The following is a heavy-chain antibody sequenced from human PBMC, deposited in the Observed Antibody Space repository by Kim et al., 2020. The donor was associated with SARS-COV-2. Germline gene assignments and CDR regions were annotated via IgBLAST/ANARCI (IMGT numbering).Heavy chain of an antibody. CDR3: AKDAGRAMVRGLGVFLGGAKGMDV. Sequence: GGSLRLSCAASGFTFSSYAMSWVRQAPGKGLEWVSAISGSGGSTYYADSVKGRFTISRDNSKNTLYLQMNSLRAENTAVYYCAKDAGRAMVRGLGVFLGGAKGMDVWGQGTTVTVSS. J-gene: IGHJ6*02. D-gene: IGHD3-10*01. V-gene: IGHV3-23*01. CDR2: ISGSGGST. CDR1: GFTFSSYA.